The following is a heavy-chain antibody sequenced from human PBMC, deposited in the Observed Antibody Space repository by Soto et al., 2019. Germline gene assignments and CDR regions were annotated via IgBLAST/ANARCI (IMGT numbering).Heavy chain of an antibody. V-gene: IGHV4-4*07. CDR3: VRDGTKTLRDWFDP. J-gene: IGHJ5*02. CDR2: IYATGAT. D-gene: IGHD1-1*01. Sequence: ETLSLTCTVSGASISGFYWSWIRKSAGKGLGWIGRIYATGATDYNPSLKSRVMMSVDTSKKQFSLKLRSVTAADTAVYYCVRDGTKTLRDWFDPWGQGISVTVSS. CDR1: GASISGFY.